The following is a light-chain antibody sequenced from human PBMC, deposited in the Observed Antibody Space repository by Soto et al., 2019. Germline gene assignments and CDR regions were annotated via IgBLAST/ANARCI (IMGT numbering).Light chain of an antibody. CDR3: SSYTSSSLGV. J-gene: IGLJ1*01. CDR1: SSDVGGYNY. V-gene: IGLV2-14*01. Sequence: HSVLTQPASVSGSPGQSITISCTGTSSDVGGYNYVSWYQQHPGKAPKLMIYDVSNRPPGVSNRFSGSKSGNTASLTISGLQAEDEADYYCSSYTSSSLGVFGTWTMVTV. CDR2: DVS.